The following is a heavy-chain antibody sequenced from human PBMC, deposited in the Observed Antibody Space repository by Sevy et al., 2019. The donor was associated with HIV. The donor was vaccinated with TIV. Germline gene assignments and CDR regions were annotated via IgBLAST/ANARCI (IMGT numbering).Heavy chain of an antibody. CDR3: ARERTYLFDY. Sequence: GESLKISCVASGFTFGSYGMLWVRQAPGKGLEGVADIWFDGSNIHYADSVRGRFTISRDNSKNTLSLQMSSLRAEDTAVYYCARERTYLFDYCGQGTLVTVSS. CDR2: IWFDGSNI. J-gene: IGHJ4*02. CDR1: GFTFGSYG. V-gene: IGHV3-33*01.